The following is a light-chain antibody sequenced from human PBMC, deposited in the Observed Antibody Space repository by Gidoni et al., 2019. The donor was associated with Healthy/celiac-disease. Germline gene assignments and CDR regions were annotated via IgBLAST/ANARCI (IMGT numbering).Light chain of an antibody. Sequence: DIVMTQTPDSLAVSLGERATIHCKSSQSVLYSSNNKNYLPWYQQKPGQPLKLLIYLASTRESGVPDRFSGSGSGTDFTLTISSMQAEDVAVYYCQQYYSTPLTFGQGTKLEIK. CDR3: QQYYSTPLT. V-gene: IGKV4-1*01. CDR1: QSVLYSSNNKNY. J-gene: IGKJ2*01. CDR2: LAS.